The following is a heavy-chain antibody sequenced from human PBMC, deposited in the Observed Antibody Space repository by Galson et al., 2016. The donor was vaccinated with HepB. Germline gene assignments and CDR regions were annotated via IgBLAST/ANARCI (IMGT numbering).Heavy chain of an antibody. V-gene: IGHV4-59*02. CDR1: GDSVSSYY. J-gene: IGHJ4*02. Sequence: ETLSLPCTVSGDSVSSYYWTWIRQPPGRGLEWIGYISYTGIPNYNPSLRGRITISLDTPKNQFSLKLHSLTSADTAVYYCSREWSSFEFWGQGILVTVSS. CDR3: SREWSSFEF. CDR2: ISYTGIP. D-gene: IGHD2-15*01.